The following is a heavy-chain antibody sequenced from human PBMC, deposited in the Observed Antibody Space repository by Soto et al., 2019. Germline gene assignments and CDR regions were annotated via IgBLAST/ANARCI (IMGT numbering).Heavy chain of an antibody. CDR3: ARDGVVTSEYYYYYGMDV. Sequence: QVQLVQSGAEVKKPGASVKVSCKASGYTFTSYYMHCVRQAPGQGLEWMGIINPSGGSTSYAQKFQGRVTMTRDTSTSTVYMELSSLRSEDTAVYYCARDGVVTSEYYYYYGMDVWVQGTTVTVSS. D-gene: IGHD4-4*01. CDR1: GYTFTSYY. J-gene: IGHJ6*02. CDR2: INPSGGST. V-gene: IGHV1-46*01.